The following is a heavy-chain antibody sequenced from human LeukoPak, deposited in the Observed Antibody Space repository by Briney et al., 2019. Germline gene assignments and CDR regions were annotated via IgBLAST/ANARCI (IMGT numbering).Heavy chain of an antibody. CDR1: GYTFTGYY. J-gene: IGHJ6*02. V-gene: IGHV1-2*02. D-gene: IGHD6-6*01. CDR3: AGVRPGRGMDV. Sequence: VASVKVSCKASGYTFTGYYMHWVRQAPGQGLEWMRWINPNSGDTIYAQKFQGRVTMTRDTSISAAYMELSRLRSDDTAVYYCAGVRPGRGMDVWGQGTTVTVSS. CDR2: INPNSGDT.